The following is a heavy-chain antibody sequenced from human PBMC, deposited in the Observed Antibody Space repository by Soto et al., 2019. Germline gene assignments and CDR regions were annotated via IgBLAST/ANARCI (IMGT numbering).Heavy chain of an antibody. CDR3: ASQTVEMATIDPHHGFDY. V-gene: IGHV4-30-4*01. CDR1: GGSISSGDYY. D-gene: IGHD5-12*01. J-gene: IGHJ4*02. CDR2: IYYSGST. Sequence: PSETLSLTCTVSGGSISSGDYYWSWIRQPPGKGLEWIGYIYYSGSTYYNPSLKSRLTISVDTSKNQFSLKLSSVTAADTAVYYCASQTVEMATIDPHHGFDYWGQGTLVTVSS.